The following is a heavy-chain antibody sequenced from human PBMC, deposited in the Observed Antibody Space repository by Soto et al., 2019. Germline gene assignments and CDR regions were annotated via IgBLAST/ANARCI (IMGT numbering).Heavy chain of an antibody. Sequence: EVQLVESGGGLVQPGGSLRLSCAASGFTFSSYWMKWVRQAPGKGLEWVASIKQDESEKFYVDSVKGRFTISRDNDKHSLYLQMNSLRAEDTAVYYGARERAIVATIQYYYYMDVWGKGTTVTVSS. CDR1: GFTFSSYW. CDR3: ARERAIVATIQYYYYMDV. J-gene: IGHJ6*03. CDR2: IKQDESEK. D-gene: IGHD5-12*01. V-gene: IGHV3-7*01.